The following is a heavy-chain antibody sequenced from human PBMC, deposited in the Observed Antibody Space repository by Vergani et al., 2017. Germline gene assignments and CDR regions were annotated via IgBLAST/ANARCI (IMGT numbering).Heavy chain of an antibody. D-gene: IGHD3-10*01. J-gene: IGHJ3*02. CDR1: GYTFTSYG. CDR3: ARANAYGSGSYFPPGAFDI. Sequence: QVQLVQSGAEVKKPGASVKVSCKASGYTFTSYGISWVRQAPGQGLEWMGWISAYNGNTNYAQKFQGRVTMTRDTSISTAYMELSRLRSDDTAVYYCARANAYGSGSYFPPGAFDIWGQGTMVTVSS. V-gene: IGHV1-18*01. CDR2: ISAYNGNT.